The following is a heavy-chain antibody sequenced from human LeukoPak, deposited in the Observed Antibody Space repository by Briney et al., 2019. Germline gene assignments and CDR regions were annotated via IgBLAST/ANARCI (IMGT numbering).Heavy chain of an antibody. V-gene: IGHV1-46*01. J-gene: IGHJ6*03. Sequence: ASVKVSCKASGYTFTSYYMHWVRQAPGQGLEWMGIINPSGDSTSYAQKFQGRVTMTRDTSTSTVYMELSSLRSEDTAVYYCARADYGDYHGYYYYMDVWGKGTTVTVPS. CDR2: INPSGDST. CDR1: GYTFTSYY. D-gene: IGHD4-17*01. CDR3: ARADYGDYHGYYYYMDV.